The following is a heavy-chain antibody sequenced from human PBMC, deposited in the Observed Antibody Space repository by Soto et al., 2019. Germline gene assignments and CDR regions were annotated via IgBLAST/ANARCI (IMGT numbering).Heavy chain of an antibody. CDR3: ASGGSVLRRFDH. CDR2: INNRGDTT. CDR1: GLSLSDYG. D-gene: IGHD2-15*01. V-gene: IGHV3-48*02. J-gene: IGHJ4*02. Sequence: GGSLRLSCAASGLSLSDYGMNWVRQAPGRGLEWISYINNRGDTTNYADSVKGRFTISRDKANNSLYLQMNSLRDEDTAVYHCASGGSVLRRFDHWGQGARVTVSS.